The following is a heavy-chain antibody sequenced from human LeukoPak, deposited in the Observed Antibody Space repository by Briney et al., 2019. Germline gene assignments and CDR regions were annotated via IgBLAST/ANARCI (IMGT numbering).Heavy chain of an antibody. J-gene: IGHJ4*02. Sequence: PGRPLRLSCTASGFNLSSYGVHWVRQAPGKGLEWVAVISYDGSNKYYADPMKGRFTISRDNSKSTLYLQMNSLRAEDTAVYYCAKVPRLQGYFDYWGQGTLVTVSS. CDR3: AKVPRLQGYFDY. CDR1: GFNLSSYG. V-gene: IGHV3-30*18. CDR2: ISYDGSNK. D-gene: IGHD4-11*01.